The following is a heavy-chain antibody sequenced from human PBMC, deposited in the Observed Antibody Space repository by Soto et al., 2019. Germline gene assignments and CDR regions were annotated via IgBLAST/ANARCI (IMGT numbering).Heavy chain of an antibody. CDR1: GGTFSSYA. V-gene: IGHV1-69*13. CDR3: ARRGGDGYYFDY. CDR2: IIPIFGTA. J-gene: IGHJ4*02. Sequence: SVKGSCKASGGTFSSYAISWVRQAPGQGLEWMGGIIPIFGTANYAQKFQGRVTITADESTSTAYMELSSLRSEDTAVYYCARRGGDGYYFDYWGQGTLVTVSS. D-gene: IGHD3-16*01.